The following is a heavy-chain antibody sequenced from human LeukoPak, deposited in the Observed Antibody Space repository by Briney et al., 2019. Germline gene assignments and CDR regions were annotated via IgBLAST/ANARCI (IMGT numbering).Heavy chain of an antibody. D-gene: IGHD6-13*01. CDR2: INPNSGGT. CDR3: ARAPRSLYSSSLNNDY. Sequence: ASVKVSCKASGYTFTGYNMHWVRQAPGQRLEWMGWINPNSGGTNYAQKFQGRVTMTRDTSISTAYMELSRLRSDDTAVYYCARAPRSLYSSSLNNDYWGQGTLVTVSS. J-gene: IGHJ4*02. V-gene: IGHV1-2*02. CDR1: GYTFTGYN.